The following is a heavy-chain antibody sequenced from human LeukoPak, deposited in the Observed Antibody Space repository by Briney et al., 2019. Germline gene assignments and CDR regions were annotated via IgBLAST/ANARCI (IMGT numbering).Heavy chain of an antibody. Sequence: PSETLSLTCTVSGGSISSSSYYWGWIRQPPGKGLEWIGEINHSGSTNYNPSLKSRVTISVDTSKNQFSLKLSSVTAADTAVYYCARLGGVPLPWGQGTLVTVSS. CDR1: GGSISSSSYY. CDR2: INHSGST. J-gene: IGHJ5*02. V-gene: IGHV4-39*07. D-gene: IGHD2-15*01. CDR3: ARLGGVPLP.